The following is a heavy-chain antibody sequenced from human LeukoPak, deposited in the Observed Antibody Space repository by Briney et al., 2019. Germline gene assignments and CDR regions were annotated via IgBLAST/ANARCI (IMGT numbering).Heavy chain of an antibody. Sequence: GGSLRLSCAASAFTFSDYHMSWIRQAPVKGLEWVSYISRTGSSIFYADSLEGRFTISRDNAKNSLYLQMNSLRAEDTAVYYCARESDGYYFDYWGQGTLVTVSS. CDR3: ARESDGYYFDY. CDR1: AFTFSDYH. J-gene: IGHJ4*02. CDR2: ISRTGSSI. V-gene: IGHV3-11*01.